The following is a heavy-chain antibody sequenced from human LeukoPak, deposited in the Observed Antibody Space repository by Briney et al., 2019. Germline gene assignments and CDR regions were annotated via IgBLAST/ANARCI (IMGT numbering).Heavy chain of an antibody. CDR2: IYYSGST. Sequence: GSLRLSCAASGXTFSDYAMNWVRQAPGKGLEWIGNIYYSGSTYYNPSLKSRVSISVDTSKHQFSLSLSSVAAADTAVYYCASSIVGAGGAFDIWGQGTMVTVSS. CDR1: GXTFSDYA. D-gene: IGHD1-26*01. CDR3: ASSIVGAGGAFDI. J-gene: IGHJ3*02. V-gene: IGHV4-38-2*01.